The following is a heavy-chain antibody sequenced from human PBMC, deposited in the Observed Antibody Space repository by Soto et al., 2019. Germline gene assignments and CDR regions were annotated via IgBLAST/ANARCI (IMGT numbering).Heavy chain of an antibody. Sequence: QVQLQESGPGLVKPSETLSLTCTVSGGSISSYYWSWIRLPPGQGLEWIGYIYYSGSTNYNPSLKSRVTISVDTSKNQFSLKLSSVTAADTAVYYCARYGYSYGRGEFDYWGQGTLVTVSS. D-gene: IGHD5-18*01. CDR2: IYYSGST. V-gene: IGHV4-59*01. J-gene: IGHJ4*02. CDR3: ARYGYSYGRGEFDY. CDR1: GGSISSYY.